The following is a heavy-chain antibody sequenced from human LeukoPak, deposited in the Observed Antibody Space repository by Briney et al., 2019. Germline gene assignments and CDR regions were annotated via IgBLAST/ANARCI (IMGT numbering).Heavy chain of an antibody. J-gene: IGHJ4*02. Sequence: GGSLRLSCAASGFTLTNYAMSWVRQAPGKGLEWVSAISGSGTSTYYADSVKGRFTISRDNSENTLYLQMSSLTDEDTAVYFCAKRGDRSGWSYYFDYWGQGTLVTVSS. V-gene: IGHV3-23*01. CDR3: AKRGDRSGWSYYFDY. CDR1: GFTLTNYA. CDR2: ISGSGTST. D-gene: IGHD6-19*01.